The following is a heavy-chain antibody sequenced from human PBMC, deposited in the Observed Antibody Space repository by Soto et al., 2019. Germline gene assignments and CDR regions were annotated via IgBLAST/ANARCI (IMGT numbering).Heavy chain of an antibody. D-gene: IGHD6-13*01. Sequence: QLQLQESGPGLVKPSETLSLTCTVSGGSISSSSYYWGWIRQPPGKGLEWIGSIYYSGSTYYNPSLKSRVTISVDTSKNQFSLKLSSVTAADTAVYYCARLQRRVAAAIDYWGQGTLVTVSS. V-gene: IGHV4-39*01. J-gene: IGHJ4*02. CDR2: IYYSGST. CDR1: GGSISSSSYY. CDR3: ARLQRRVAAAIDY.